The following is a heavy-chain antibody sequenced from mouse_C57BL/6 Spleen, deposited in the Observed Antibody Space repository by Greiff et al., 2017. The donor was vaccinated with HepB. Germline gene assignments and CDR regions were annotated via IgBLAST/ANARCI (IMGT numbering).Heavy chain of an antibody. V-gene: IGHV5-4*03. CDR1: GFTFSSYA. CDR2: ISDGGSYT. J-gene: IGHJ1*03. Sequence: EVNVVESGGGLVKPGGSLKLSCAASGFTFSSYAMSWVRQTPEKRLEWVATISDGGSYTYYPDNVKGRFTISRDNAKNNLYLQMSHLKSEDTAMYYCARGNWAWYFDVWGTGTTVTVSS. D-gene: IGHD4-1*01. CDR3: ARGNWAWYFDV.